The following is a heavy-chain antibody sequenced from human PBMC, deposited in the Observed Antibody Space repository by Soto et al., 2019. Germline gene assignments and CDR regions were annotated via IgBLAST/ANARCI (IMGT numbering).Heavy chain of an antibody. J-gene: IGHJ4*02. Sequence: SVKVSCKASGGTFSSYAISWVRQAPGQGLEWMGGIIPIFGTANYAQKFQGRVTITADESTSTAYMELSSLRSEDTAVYYCARDYYGSGSPDYWGQGTLVTVSS. D-gene: IGHD3-10*01. V-gene: IGHV1-69*13. CDR3: ARDYYGSGSPDY. CDR2: IIPIFGTA. CDR1: GGTFSSYA.